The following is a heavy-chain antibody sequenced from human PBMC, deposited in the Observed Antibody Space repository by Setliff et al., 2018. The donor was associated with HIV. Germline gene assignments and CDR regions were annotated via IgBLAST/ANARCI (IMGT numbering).Heavy chain of an antibody. D-gene: IGHD3-22*01. CDR3: ARSFPYYYESGGVYAMDV. J-gene: IGHJ6*02. Sequence: PGGSLRLSCAASGFTFEDYGMSWVRQVPGKGLEWVSGISWSGGGTGYAASVKGRFTISRDDAKNSLYLQMSSLRVEDTALYFRARSFPYYYESGGVYAMDVWGLGTTVTVSS. CDR1: GFTFEDYG. V-gene: IGHV3-20*04. CDR2: ISWSGGGT.